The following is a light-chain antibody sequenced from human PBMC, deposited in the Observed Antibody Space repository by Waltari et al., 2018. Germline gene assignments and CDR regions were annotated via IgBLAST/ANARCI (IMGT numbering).Light chain of an antibody. CDR1: QGISSF. V-gene: IGKV1-9*01. Sequence: DIQLTQSPSFLSASVGDRVTITCRASQGISSFLAWYQQKPGKAPKFLIYAASTLQSGVPSRFSGSGYGTELTLTISSLQPEDFATYYCQQLNSYPLTFGGGTKVEIK. CDR3: QQLNSYPLT. CDR2: AAS. J-gene: IGKJ4*01.